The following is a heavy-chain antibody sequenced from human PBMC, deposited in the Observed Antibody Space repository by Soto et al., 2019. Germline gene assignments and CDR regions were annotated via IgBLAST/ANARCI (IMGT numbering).Heavy chain of an antibody. CDR3: TRYDTFAY. Sequence: EVQLVESGGGLVQPGGSLTLSCAASGFAFSASAIHWVRQASGKGLEWVGRIRSEAHSYAAAYAASVKGRFTISRDDSKKTAYLQMNNLKAGDTAVYYCTRYDTFAYWGQGTLVTVSS. D-gene: IGHD3-9*01. V-gene: IGHV3-73*02. J-gene: IGHJ4*02. CDR2: IRSEAHSYAA. CDR1: GFAFSASA.